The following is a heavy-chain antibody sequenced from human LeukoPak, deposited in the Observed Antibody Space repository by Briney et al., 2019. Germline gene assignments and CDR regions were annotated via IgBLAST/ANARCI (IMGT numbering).Heavy chain of an antibody. V-gene: IGHV4-39*01. CDR3: ARSYFDWLLEPFDY. CDR2: IYYSGST. D-gene: IGHD3-9*01. CDR1: GGSIISSSYY. J-gene: IGHJ4*02. Sequence: SAPLSLTCTVSGGSIISSSYYWGWIRQPPGQGLEWIGSIYYSGSTYYNPSLKSRVTISVDTSKNQFSLKLSSVTAADTAVYYCARSYFDWLLEPFDYWGQGTLVTVSS.